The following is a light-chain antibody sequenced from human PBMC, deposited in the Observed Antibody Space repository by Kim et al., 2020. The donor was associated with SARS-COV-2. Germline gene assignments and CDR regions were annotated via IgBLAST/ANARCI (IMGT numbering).Light chain of an antibody. J-gene: IGKJ1*01. Sequence: EIVMTQSPASLSVSPGERATLSCRASQRISSNLAWYQQKPGQAPRLLIYGASTRATGIPTRFSSSGSGTEFTLTISSLQSEDFAVYHCQQYDNWPWTFGQGTKVDIK. CDR2: GAS. CDR1: QRISSN. CDR3: QQYDNWPWT. V-gene: IGKV3-15*01.